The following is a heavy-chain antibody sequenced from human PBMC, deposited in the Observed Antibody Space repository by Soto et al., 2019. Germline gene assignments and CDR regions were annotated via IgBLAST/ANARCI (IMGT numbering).Heavy chain of an antibody. D-gene: IGHD2-2*02. CDR3: ARMYCSSTSCYTGWFDP. V-gene: IGHV1-69*13. Sequence: SVKVSCKESGGTFSSYAISWVRQAPGQGLEWMGGIIPIFGTANYAQKFQGRVTITADESTSTAYMELSSLRSEDTAVYYCARMYCSSTSCYTGWFDPWGQGSLVTVSS. CDR1: GGTFSSYA. J-gene: IGHJ5*02. CDR2: IIPIFGTA.